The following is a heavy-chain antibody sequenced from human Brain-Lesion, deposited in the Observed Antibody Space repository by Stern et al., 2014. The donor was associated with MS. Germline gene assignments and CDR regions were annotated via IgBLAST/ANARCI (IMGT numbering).Heavy chain of an antibody. J-gene: IGHJ5*02. Sequence: QVQLVQSGPGLVKPSETLSLTCTVAGGSVSSTSYAWAWIRQPPGKGLEWIGTIYYSGNTYYSTYLKSRLTISLDTSKNQFSLQLRSVTAADTAVYYCAGEEDIRYCSGGSCTGNWFDPWGQGTLVTVSS. CDR2: IYYSGNT. CDR3: AGEEDIRYCSGGSCTGNWFDP. D-gene: IGHD2-15*01. CDR1: GGSVSSTSYA. V-gene: IGHV4-39*01.